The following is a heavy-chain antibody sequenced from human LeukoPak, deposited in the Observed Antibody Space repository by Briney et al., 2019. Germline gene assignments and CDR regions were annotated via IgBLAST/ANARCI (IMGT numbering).Heavy chain of an antibody. CDR2: INPNSGGT. Sequence: ASVKVSCKASGYTFTGYYMHWVRQAPGQGLEWMGWINPNSGGTNYAQKFQGRVTMTRDTSISTAYMELSSLRSEDTAVYYCASSIIPDYYYYMDVWGKGTTVTVSS. V-gene: IGHV1-2*02. J-gene: IGHJ6*03. D-gene: IGHD2-21*01. CDR1: GYTFTGYY. CDR3: ASSIIPDYYYYMDV.